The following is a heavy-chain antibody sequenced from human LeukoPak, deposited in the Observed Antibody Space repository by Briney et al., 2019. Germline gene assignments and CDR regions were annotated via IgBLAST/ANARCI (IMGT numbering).Heavy chain of an antibody. CDR1: GFTFSSYS. CDR2: ISSSSSYI. Sequence: GGSLRLSCAASGFTFSSYSMNWVRQAPGKGLEWVSSISSSSSYIYYADSVKGRFTISRDDAKNSLYLQMNSLRAEDTAVYYCARLYSSSWFCDYWGQGTLVTVSS. D-gene: IGHD6-13*01. V-gene: IGHV3-21*01. CDR3: ARLYSSSWFCDY. J-gene: IGHJ4*02.